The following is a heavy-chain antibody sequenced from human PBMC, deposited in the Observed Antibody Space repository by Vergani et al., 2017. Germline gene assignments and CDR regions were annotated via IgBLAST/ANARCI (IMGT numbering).Heavy chain of an antibody. CDR1: GGPLSGGSYY. CDR2: IYHSGST. CDR3: GRIAAAAYIDC. V-gene: IGHV4-61*01. J-gene: IGHJ4*02. D-gene: IGHD6-13*01. Sequence: QVQLQESGPGLVKPSETLSLTCTVSGGPLSGGSYYRGSSRWPPGKGLEWIGYIYHSGSTNYNPSLKSRVTISVDTSKNQFSLRLRSVTAADTAVYYCGRIAAAAYIDCWGQGTLVTVSS.